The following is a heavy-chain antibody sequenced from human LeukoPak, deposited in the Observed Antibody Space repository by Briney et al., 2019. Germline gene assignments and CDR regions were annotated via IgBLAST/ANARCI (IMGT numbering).Heavy chain of an antibody. CDR1: GFTFSSCG. D-gene: IGHD4-23*01. CDR2: ISGSGGST. CDR3: AKEESGNPDSSYFDY. V-gene: IGHV3-23*01. J-gene: IGHJ4*02. Sequence: GGSLRLSCAASGFTFSSCGMTWVRQAPGKGLEWVSAISGSGGSTYYADSVKGRFTISRDNSKNTLYLQMNSLRAEDTAVYYCAKEESGNPDSSYFDYWGQGTLVTVSS.